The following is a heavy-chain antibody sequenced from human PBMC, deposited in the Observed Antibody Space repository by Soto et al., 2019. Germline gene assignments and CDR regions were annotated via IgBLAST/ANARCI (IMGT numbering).Heavy chain of an antibody. D-gene: IGHD3-3*01. CDR3: ARDIYDFWSGWFDP. J-gene: IGHJ5*02. CDR2: IYYSGST. CDR1: GGSISSYY. Sequence: SETLSLTCTVSGGSISSYYWSWIRQPPGKGLEWIGYIYYSGSTNYNPSLKSRVTISVDTSKNQFSLKLSSVTAADTAVYYCARDIYDFWSGWFDPWGQGTLVTV. V-gene: IGHV4-59*01.